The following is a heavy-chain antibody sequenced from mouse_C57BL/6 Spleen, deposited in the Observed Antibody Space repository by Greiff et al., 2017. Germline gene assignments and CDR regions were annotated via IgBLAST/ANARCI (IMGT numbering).Heavy chain of an antibody. CDR3: ASITTVVAPGY. V-gene: IGHV1-50*01. CDR2: IDPSDSYT. Sequence: QVHVKQPGAELVKPGASVKLSCKASGYTFTSYWMQWVKQRPGQGLEWIGEIDPSDSYTNYNQKFKGKATLTVDTSSSTAYMQLSSLTSEDSAVYYCASITTVVAPGYWGQGTTLTVSS. CDR1: GYTFTSYW. J-gene: IGHJ2*01. D-gene: IGHD1-1*01.